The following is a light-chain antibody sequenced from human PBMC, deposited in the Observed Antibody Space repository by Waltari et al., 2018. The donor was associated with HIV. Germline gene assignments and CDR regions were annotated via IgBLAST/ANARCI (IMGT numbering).Light chain of an antibody. Sequence: AVTQPASVSGLPGQSTTISCTGDDSDFGLYNFVSWYQQHSGKPPRLILYDVDSRASGVSDRFSGSMSGNTASLTISGLRAEDECHYYCASFTGDNTVIFGGGTEVTVL. CDR1: DSDFGLYNF. J-gene: IGLJ2*01. CDR2: DVD. CDR3: ASFTGDNTVI. V-gene: IGLV2-14*03.